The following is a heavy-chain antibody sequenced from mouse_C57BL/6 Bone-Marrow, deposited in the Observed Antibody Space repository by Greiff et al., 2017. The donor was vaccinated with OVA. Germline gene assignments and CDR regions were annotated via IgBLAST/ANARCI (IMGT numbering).Heavy chain of an antibody. CDR2: INPDSSTI. D-gene: IGHD1-1*01. CDR1: GIDFSRYW. J-gene: IGHJ4*01. V-gene: IGHV4-1*01. CDR3: ARRLRYGYYAMDY. Sequence: EVKLVESGGGLVQPGGSLKLSCAASGIDFSRYWMSWVRRAPGKGLEWIGEINPDSSTITYAPSLKDKFIIPRDNAKNTRYLQMSKVRSEDTALYYCARRLRYGYYAMDYWGQGTSVTVSS.